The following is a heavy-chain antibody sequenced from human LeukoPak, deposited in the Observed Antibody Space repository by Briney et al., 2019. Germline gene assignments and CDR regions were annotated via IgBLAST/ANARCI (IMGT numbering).Heavy chain of an antibody. Sequence: PSETLSLTCAVYGGSFSGYCWSWIRQPPGKGLEWIGEINHSGSTNYNPSLKSQVTISVDTSKNQFSLKLSSVTAADTAVYCCASLKMNWFDPWGQGTLVTVSS. CDR3: ASLKMNWFDP. CDR2: INHSGST. J-gene: IGHJ5*02. CDR1: GGSFSGYC. V-gene: IGHV4-34*01.